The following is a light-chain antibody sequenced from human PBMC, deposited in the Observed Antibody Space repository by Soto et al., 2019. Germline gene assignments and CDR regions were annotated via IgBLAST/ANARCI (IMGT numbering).Light chain of an antibody. CDR1: QSVSSSY. V-gene: IGKV3-20*01. CDR2: GAS. CDR3: QQYGSSPPT. J-gene: IGKJ1*01. Sequence: EIVLTQSPGTLSLSPGERATLSCRASQSVSSSYLAWYQQKPGQAARLLIYGASSRATGIPDRFSGSGSGTDFTLTISRLEPEDFAVYYLQQYGSSPPTFGEGTKVEIK.